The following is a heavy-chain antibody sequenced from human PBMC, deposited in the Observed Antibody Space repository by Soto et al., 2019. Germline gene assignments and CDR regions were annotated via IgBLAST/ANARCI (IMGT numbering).Heavy chain of an antibody. J-gene: IGHJ4*02. CDR3: ARDPRYNQLDY. CDR2: ISYDGSNK. D-gene: IGHD1-1*01. V-gene: IGHV3-30-3*01. CDR1: GFTFSSYA. Sequence: QVQLVESGGGVVQPGRSLRLSCAASGFTFSSYAMHWVRQAPGKGLEWVAVISYDGSNKYYADSVKGRFTISRDNSKNTLYLQMNSLRAEDTAVYYCARDPRYNQLDYWGQRTLVTVSS.